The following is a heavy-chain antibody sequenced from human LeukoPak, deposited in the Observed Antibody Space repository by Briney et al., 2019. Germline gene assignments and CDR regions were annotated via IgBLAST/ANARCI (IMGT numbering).Heavy chain of an antibody. CDR2: INHSGST. CDR1: GGSFSGYY. V-gene: IGHV4-34*01. D-gene: IGHD3/OR15-3a*01. J-gene: IGHJ4*02. Sequence: SETLSLTCAVYGGSFSGYYWSWIRQPPGKGLEWIGEINHSGSTNYNPSLKSRVTISVDTSKNQFSLKLSSVTAADTAVYYCARQTWTLLQGYYFDYWGQGTLVTVSS. CDR3: ARQTWTLLQGYYFDY.